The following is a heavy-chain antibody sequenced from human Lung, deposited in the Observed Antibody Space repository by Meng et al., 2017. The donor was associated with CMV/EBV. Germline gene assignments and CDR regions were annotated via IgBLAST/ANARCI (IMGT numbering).Heavy chain of an antibody. V-gene: IGHV1-2*02. Sequence: HWVRLAPGQGLEWMGWINPKSGGTNYAQNFQGRVTMTRDTSFSTAYMELSSLRSDDTAVYYCARAGLGIVIEPRTMPGETYYFSSLDVWGQGTTVTVSS. J-gene: IGHJ6*02. D-gene: IGHD2/OR15-2a*01. CDR3: ARAGLGIVIEPRTMPGETYYFSSLDV. CDR2: INPKSGGT.